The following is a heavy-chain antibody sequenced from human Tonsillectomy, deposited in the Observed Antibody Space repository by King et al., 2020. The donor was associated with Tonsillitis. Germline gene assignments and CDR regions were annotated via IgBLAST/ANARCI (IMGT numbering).Heavy chain of an antibody. Sequence: QLVQSGGDLVQPGGSLTLSCAASGFTFSFYAMSWVRQAPGKGLEWVSAISGSGDSTYYADSVKGRFTISRDNSKNTLYLQMNSLRAEDTAVYYCAKDQYTAMVTGAFDYWGQGTLVTVSS. D-gene: IGHD5-18*01. CDR2: ISGSGDST. CDR1: GFTFSFYA. J-gene: IGHJ4*02. V-gene: IGHV3-23*04. CDR3: AKDQYTAMVTGAFDY.